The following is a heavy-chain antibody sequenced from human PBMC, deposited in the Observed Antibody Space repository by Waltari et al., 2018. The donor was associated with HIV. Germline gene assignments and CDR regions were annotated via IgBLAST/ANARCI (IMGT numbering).Heavy chain of an antibody. CDR1: GGSISSSNW. D-gene: IGHD5-12*01. Sequence: QVQLQESGPGLVKPSGTLSLTCAVSGGSISSSNWWSWVRQPPGKGLEWIGEIYHSGSTNYNPSLKSRVTISVDKSKNQFSLKLSSVTAADTAVYYCVSGGVATMAGAHLTGDCDYWGQGTLVTVSS. CDR2: IYHSGST. CDR3: VSGGVATMAGAHLTGDCDY. V-gene: IGHV4-4*02. J-gene: IGHJ4*02.